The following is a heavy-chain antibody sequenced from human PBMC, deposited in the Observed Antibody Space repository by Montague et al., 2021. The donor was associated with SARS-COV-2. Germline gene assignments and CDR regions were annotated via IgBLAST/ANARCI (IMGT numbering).Heavy chain of an antibody. J-gene: IGHJ6*02. CDR2: ISSSGSTI. CDR3: ARDRGYGDFYYYGMDV. Sequence: SLRLXCAASGFTFSNYEMNWVRQAPGKGLEWVLYISSSGSTIYYADSVKGRFTISRDNAQNSLYLQMNSLRAEDTGVYYCARDRGYGDFYYYGMDVWGQGTTVTVSS. D-gene: IGHD3-10*01. V-gene: IGHV3-48*03. CDR1: GFTFSNYE.